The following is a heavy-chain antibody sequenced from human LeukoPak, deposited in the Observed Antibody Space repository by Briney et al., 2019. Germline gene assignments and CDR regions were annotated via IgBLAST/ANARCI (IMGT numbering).Heavy chain of an antibody. J-gene: IGHJ4*02. Sequence: GGSLRLSCAASGFSFSDYYMGWIRQAPGKGLEWVSYITSSRSYTNYADSVKGRFTISRDNAKNSLYLQMNSLRAEDTAVYYCARAPSAVAGMLDYWGQGTLVTVSS. CDR2: ITSSRSYT. D-gene: IGHD6-19*01. CDR1: GFSFSDYY. V-gene: IGHV3-11*06. CDR3: ARAPSAVAGMLDY.